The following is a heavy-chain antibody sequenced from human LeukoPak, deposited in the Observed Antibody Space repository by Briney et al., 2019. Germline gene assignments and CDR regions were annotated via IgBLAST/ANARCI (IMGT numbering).Heavy chain of an antibody. D-gene: IGHD3-22*01. Sequence: GASVKVSCKASGYTFTSYGISWVRQAPGQGLEWMGWISAYNGNTNYAQKLQGRVTMTTDTSTSTAYMELRSLRSDDTAVYYCARYGLRTYYYDSSGSYGMDVWGQGTTVTVSS. V-gene: IGHV1-18*01. CDR2: ISAYNGNT. CDR3: ARYGLRTYYYDSSGSYGMDV. J-gene: IGHJ6*02. CDR1: GYTFTSYG.